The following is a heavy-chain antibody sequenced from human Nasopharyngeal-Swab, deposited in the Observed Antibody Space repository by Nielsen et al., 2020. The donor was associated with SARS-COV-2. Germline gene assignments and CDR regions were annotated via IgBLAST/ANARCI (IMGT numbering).Heavy chain of an antibody. J-gene: IGHJ2*01. CDR2: IYSGGSR. Sequence: WIRQCQGRGLEWVSVIYSGGSRHYADSVKGRFTISRDNSKNALYLQMNSLRAEDTAVYYCARSRLPGVFSVTASWYFDLWGRGTLVTVSS. V-gene: IGHV3-53*01. CDR3: ARSRLPGVFSVTASWYFDL. D-gene: IGHD2-21*02.